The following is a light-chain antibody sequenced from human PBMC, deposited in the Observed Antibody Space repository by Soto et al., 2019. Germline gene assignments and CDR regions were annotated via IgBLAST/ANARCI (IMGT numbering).Light chain of an antibody. Sequence: EIVLTQSPGTLSLSPGERATLSCRASQSISSSYLAWYQQKPGQAPRLLIYAASSRATGIPDRFSGSGSGTDLTLTISRLEPEDSAVYYCQQYGSSSYTFGQGTQLEIK. V-gene: IGKV3-20*01. CDR3: QQYGSSSYT. CDR2: AAS. CDR1: QSISSSY. J-gene: IGKJ2*01.